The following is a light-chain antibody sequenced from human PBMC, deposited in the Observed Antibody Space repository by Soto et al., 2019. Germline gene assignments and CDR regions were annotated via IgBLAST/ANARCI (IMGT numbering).Light chain of an antibody. CDR2: DAS. CDR1: QIINND. J-gene: IGKJ5*01. CDR3: QQYDNLPT. Sequence: DLQMSQSPSSLSASLGDRATMXXQARQIINNDLYGYQQKPQKAPEVRFDDASNLETGVPSRFSRSGSGTDLTFIISSLQPADIATYYCQQYDNLPTFGPGTRLEIK. V-gene: IGKV1-33*01.